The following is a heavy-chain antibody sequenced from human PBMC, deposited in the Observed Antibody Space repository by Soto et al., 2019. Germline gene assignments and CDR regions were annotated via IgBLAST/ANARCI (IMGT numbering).Heavy chain of an antibody. J-gene: IGHJ4*02. Sequence: TGGSLRLSCAASGFTFSSYGMHWVRQAPGKGLEWVAVISYDGSNKYYADSVKGRFTISRDNSKNTLYLQWSSLKASDTAMYYCARPPHYDSSGYHDYWGQGTLVTVSS. V-gene: IGHV3-30*03. CDR2: ISYDGSNK. CDR3: ARPPHYDSSGYHDY. CDR1: GFTFSSYG. D-gene: IGHD3-22*01.